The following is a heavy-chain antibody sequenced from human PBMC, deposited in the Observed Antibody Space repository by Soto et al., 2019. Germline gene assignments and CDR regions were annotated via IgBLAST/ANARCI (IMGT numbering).Heavy chain of an antibody. Sequence: SWARARVWTGTGGAVSRTVYYWTWMRPPPGKGLEWIGYIQYSGSTIYNPSLQSRVTVSVDTSKNHFSLELTSVTVADTAVYYCARAWEHVYFVYRGQEARV. CDR1: GGAVSRTVYY. D-gene: IGHD1-26*01. V-gene: IGHV4-61*08. CDR3: ARAWEHVYFVY. J-gene: IGHJ4*02. CDR2: IQYSGST.